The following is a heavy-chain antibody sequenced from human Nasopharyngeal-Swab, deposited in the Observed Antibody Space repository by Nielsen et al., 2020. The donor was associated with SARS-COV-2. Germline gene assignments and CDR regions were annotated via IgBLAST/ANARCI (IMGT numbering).Heavy chain of an antibody. V-gene: IGHV4-39*07. CDR2: IYYSGST. D-gene: IGHD3-10*01. CDR3: ARVRGITMIQGAYYFDN. J-gene: IGHJ4*02. Sequence: VRQMPGKGLEWIGSIYYSGSTYYNPSLKSRVTISVDTSNNQFFLTLNSVTAADTAVYYCARVRGITMIQGAYYFDNWGQGTLVTVSS.